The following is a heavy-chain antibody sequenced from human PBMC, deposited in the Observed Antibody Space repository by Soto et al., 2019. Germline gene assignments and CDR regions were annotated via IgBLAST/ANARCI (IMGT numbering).Heavy chain of an antibody. J-gene: IGHJ6*02. D-gene: IGHD6-13*01. CDR3: AKGIAAAGPPKYYYYGMDV. CDR1: GLTFSSYG. Sequence: GGSLRLSCTTSGLTFSSYGMQWVRQASGKGLERVAVISYDGSNKYYADSVKGRFTISRDNSKNTLYLQMNSLRAEDTAVYYCAKGIAAAGPPKYYYYGMDVWGQGTTVTVSS. V-gene: IGHV3-30*18. CDR2: ISYDGSNK.